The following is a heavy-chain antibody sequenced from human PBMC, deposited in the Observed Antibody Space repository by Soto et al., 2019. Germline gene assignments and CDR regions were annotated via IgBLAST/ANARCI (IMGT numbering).Heavy chain of an antibody. D-gene: IGHD4-17*01. CDR1: GFTFSSYA. V-gene: IGHV3-23*01. Sequence: EVQLLESGGGLVQPGGALRLSCAASGFTFSSYAMNWVLQAPGKGLEWVSAISGNGGSTYYADSVKGRFIISRDSSKNTLYLQMNSLRAEDTAIYYCGRGVNTATTGSDYWGQGTLVTVSS. CDR3: GRGVNTATTGSDY. CDR2: ISGNGGST. J-gene: IGHJ4*02.